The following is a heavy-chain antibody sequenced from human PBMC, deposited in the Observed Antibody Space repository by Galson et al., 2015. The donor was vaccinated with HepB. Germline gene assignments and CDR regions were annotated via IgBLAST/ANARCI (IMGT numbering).Heavy chain of an antibody. CDR1: GYTFTSYY. J-gene: IGHJ4*02. V-gene: IGHV1-46*01. Sequence: SVKVSCKASGYTFTSYYMHWVRQAPGQGLEWMGIINPSGGSTSYAQKFQGRVTMTRDTSTSTVYMELSSLRSENTAVYYCARDYSSNWYYSDYWGQGTLVTVAS. CDR3: ARDYSSNWYYSDY. CDR2: INPSGGST. D-gene: IGHD6-13*01.